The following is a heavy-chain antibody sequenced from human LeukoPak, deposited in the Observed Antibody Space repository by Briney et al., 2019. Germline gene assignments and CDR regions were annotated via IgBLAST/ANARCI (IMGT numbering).Heavy chain of an antibody. V-gene: IGHV4-31*03. J-gene: IGHJ5*02. CDR2: IYYSGTT. Sequence: SETLSVTCTVSGGSVSSGGYYWSWIRQHPGKGLEWIGYIYYSGTTYYNPSLKSRVTISVDTSKNQFSLKLSSVTAADTAVYYCARYPSYGNWFDPWGQGTLVTVSS. D-gene: IGHD3-10*01. CDR1: GGSVSSGGYY. CDR3: ARYPSYGNWFDP.